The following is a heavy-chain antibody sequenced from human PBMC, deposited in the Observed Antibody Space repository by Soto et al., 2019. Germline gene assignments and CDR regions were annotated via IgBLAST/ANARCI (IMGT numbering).Heavy chain of an antibody. Sequence: PGGSLRLSCAASEFSFSSYAMHWIRQAPGKGLEWVAVISFDGNIIHYADSVKGRFIISRDNSKNTLYLQMHSLGGEDTAVYYCARTFDTITYYFDYWGQGTLVTVSS. V-gene: IGHV3-30-3*01. D-gene: IGHD3-9*01. CDR3: ARTFDTITYYFDY. CDR2: ISFDGNII. CDR1: EFSFSSYA. J-gene: IGHJ4*02.